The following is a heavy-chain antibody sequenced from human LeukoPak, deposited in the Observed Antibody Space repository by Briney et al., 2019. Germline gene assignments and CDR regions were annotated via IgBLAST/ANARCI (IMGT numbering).Heavy chain of an antibody. D-gene: IGHD5-18*01. CDR2: IIPMVGRE. CDR1: GGTFTSYD. V-gene: IGHV1-69*13. J-gene: IGHJ4*02. CDR3: ARSSRYSYRLEY. Sequence: SVKVSCKASGGTFTSYDIRWVGQAPGQGQEWMGGIIPMVGRENYVQKFQGRGTITADESKSKEYMELSSLRSEDTAVYYCARSSRYSYRLEYWGQGTLVTVSS.